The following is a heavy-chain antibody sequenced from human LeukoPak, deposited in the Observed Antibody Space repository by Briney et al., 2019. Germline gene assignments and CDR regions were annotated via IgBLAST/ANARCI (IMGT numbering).Heavy chain of an antibody. J-gene: IGHJ6*03. CDR2: IYPGDPHT. D-gene: IGHD2-2*03. CDR1: GYSFTSYW. Sequence: GESLKISCKGSGYSFTSYWIDWVRQMPGKGLEWMGIIYPGDPHTRYSPAFQGLVTISADKSISTAYLQWSSLKASDTAMYYCARLDIVVAPAYRVQPGSLSYYYYYMDVWGKGTTVTISS. V-gene: IGHV5-51*01. CDR3: ARLDIVVAPAYRVQPGSLSYYYYYMDV.